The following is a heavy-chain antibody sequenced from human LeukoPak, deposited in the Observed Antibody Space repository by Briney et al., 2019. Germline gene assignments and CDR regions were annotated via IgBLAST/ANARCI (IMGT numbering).Heavy chain of an antibody. CDR1: GGPISSYY. J-gene: IGHJ4*02. V-gene: IGHV4-59*01. CDR3: ARGDGWQQLVRY. D-gene: IGHD6-13*01. Sequence: SETLSLTCTVSGGPISSYYWSRIRQPPGKGLEWIGYIYYSGSTNYNPSLKSRVTISVDTSKNQFSLKLSSVTAADTAVYYCARGDGWQQLVRYWGQGTLVTVSS. CDR2: IYYSGST.